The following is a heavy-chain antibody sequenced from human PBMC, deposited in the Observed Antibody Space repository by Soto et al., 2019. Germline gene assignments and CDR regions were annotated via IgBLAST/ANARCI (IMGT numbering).Heavy chain of an antibody. V-gene: IGHV3-33*01. CDR3: ARDDCGRPSCLAC. J-gene: IGHJ4*02. CDR2: IQSDASKK. D-gene: IGHD2-2*01. Sequence: PGGALRLSCAASGFTFSHYGMHWVRQAPGKGLAWGAAIQSDASKKYYADSVKGRLAISRDSSTDTVYLQMNTLRAADTALYSCARDDCGRPSCLACWGQGTLVTVSS. CDR1: GFTFSHYG.